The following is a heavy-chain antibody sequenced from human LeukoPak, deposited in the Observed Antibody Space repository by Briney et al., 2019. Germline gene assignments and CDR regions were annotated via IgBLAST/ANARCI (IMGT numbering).Heavy chain of an antibody. J-gene: IGHJ3*02. CDR1: GYTFTGYY. D-gene: IGHD6-13*01. Sequence: ASVKVSCKASGYTFTGYYMHWVRQAPGQGLEWMGWINPNSGGTNYAQKFQGRVTMTRDTSISTAYMEPSRLRSDDTAVYHCARESGIAENAFDIWGQGTMVTVSS. V-gene: IGHV1-2*02. CDR3: ARESGIAENAFDI. CDR2: INPNSGGT.